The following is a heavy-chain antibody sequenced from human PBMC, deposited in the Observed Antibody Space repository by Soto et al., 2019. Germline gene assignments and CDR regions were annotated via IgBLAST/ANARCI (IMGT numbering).Heavy chain of an antibody. CDR3: ARRLYYDSSGFEGGGMDV. CDR1: GGSISSSSYY. D-gene: IGHD3-22*01. Sequence: SETLSLTCTVSGGSISSSSYYWSWIRQPTGKGLEWIGSIYYSGSTYYNPSLKSQVTISVDTSKNQFSLKLSSVTAADTAVYYCARRLYYDSSGFEGGGMDVWGQGTTVTVSS. CDR2: IYYSGST. J-gene: IGHJ6*02. V-gene: IGHV4-39*01.